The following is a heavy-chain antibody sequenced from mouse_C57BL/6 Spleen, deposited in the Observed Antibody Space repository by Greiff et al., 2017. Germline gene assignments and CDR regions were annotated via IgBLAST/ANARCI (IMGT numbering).Heavy chain of an antibody. D-gene: IGHD1-1*01. CDR1: GYTFTSYW. J-gene: IGHJ3*01. CDR2: IDPADSYT. Sequence: QVQLQQPGAELVKPGASVKLSCKASGYTFTSYWMQWVKQRPGQGLEWIGEIDPADSYTNYNHKFKGKATLTVDTSSSTAYVQLSSLTSEDSSVYYCARSRITTVVDSFAYWGQGTLVTVSA. V-gene: IGHV1-50*01. CDR3: ARSRITTVVDSFAY.